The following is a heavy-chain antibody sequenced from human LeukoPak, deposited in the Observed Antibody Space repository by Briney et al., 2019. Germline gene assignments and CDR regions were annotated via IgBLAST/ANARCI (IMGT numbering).Heavy chain of an antibody. CDR3: ARETLRHFDY. D-gene: IGHD3-3*01. J-gene: IGHJ4*02. Sequence: GGSLRLSCVVSGFTFGTYGMHWVRQAPGKGLEWVTLISYDGSNKYYAESVRGRFTISRDNSKNTLYLQMNSVRTEDTAVYYCARETLRHFDYWGQGSLVTVSS. CDR2: ISYDGSNK. V-gene: IGHV3-30-3*01. CDR1: GFTFGTYG.